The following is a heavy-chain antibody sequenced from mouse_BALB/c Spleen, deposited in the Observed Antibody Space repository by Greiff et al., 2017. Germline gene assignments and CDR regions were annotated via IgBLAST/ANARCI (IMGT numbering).Heavy chain of an antibody. D-gene: IGHD2-3*01. CDR3: ARWLLPLYYAMDY. V-gene: IGHV3-2*02. Sequence: EVQLQQSGPGLVKPSQSLSLTCTVTGYSITSDYAWNWIRQFPGNKLEWMGYISYSGSTSYNPSLKSRISITRDTSKNQFFLQLNSVTTEDTATYYCARWLLPLYYAMDYWGQGTSVTVSS. CDR2: ISYSGST. J-gene: IGHJ4*01. CDR1: GYSITSDYA.